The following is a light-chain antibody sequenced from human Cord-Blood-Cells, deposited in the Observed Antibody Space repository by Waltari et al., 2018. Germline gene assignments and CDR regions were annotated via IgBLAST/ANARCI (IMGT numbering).Light chain of an antibody. V-gene: IGKV1-27*01. CDR3: QKYNSVPLT. CDR1: QGISNY. J-gene: IGKJ4*01. CDR2: AAS. Sequence: IQMTQAPSSLSASVGDRVNITCRASQGISNYLAWYQQKPGKVPKVLISAASTLQSGVLSRFSGSGSGKDFTFTISSLQTEDVATYYCQKYNSVPLTFGGGTKVEIK.